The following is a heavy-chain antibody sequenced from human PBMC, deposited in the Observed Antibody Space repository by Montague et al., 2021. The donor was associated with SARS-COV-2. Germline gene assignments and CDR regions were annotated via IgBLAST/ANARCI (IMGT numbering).Heavy chain of an antibody. J-gene: IGHJ3*02. CDR3: ARHGLAGITIFGVVTPRGGFDI. D-gene: IGHD3-3*01. CDR2: IYYSGST. Sequence: SETRSLTCTVSGGSISSSSYYWGWIRQPPGKGLEWIGSIYYSGSTYYNPSLKSRVTISVDTSKNQFSLKLSSVTAADMAVYYCARHGLAGITIFGVVTPRGGFDIWGQGTMVTVSS. CDR1: GGSISSSSYY. V-gene: IGHV4-39*01.